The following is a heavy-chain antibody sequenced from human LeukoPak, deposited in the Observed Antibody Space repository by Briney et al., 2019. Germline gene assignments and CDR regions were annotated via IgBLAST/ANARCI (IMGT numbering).Heavy chain of an antibody. CDR3: ARAPPPDYDFWSGPLDY. V-gene: IGHV1-46*01. Sequence: GASVKVSCTASGYTFTSYYMHWVRQAPGQGLEWMGIINPSGGSTSYAQKFQGRVTMTRDTSTSIVYMELSSLRSEDTAVYYCARAPPPDYDFWSGPLDYWGQGTLVTVSS. CDR1: GYTFTSYY. J-gene: IGHJ4*02. D-gene: IGHD3-3*01. CDR2: INPSGGST.